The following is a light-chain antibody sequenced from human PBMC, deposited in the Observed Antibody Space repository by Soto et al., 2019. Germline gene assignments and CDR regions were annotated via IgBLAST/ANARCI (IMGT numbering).Light chain of an antibody. V-gene: IGLV2-14*01. CDR2: EVT. Sequence: SALTPPASVSGSPGQSITISCTGTSSDIGGYNYVSWYQQHPGKAPQLLIYEVTNRPSGVSHRFSGSKSGNTASLTISGLQTEDEADYYCNSYTSSSTLYVFGTGTKVTVL. CDR1: SSDIGGYNY. J-gene: IGLJ1*01. CDR3: NSYTSSSTLYV.